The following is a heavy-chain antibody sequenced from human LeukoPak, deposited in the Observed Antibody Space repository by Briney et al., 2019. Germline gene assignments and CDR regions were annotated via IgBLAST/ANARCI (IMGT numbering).Heavy chain of an antibody. Sequence: GGSLRLSCAAFGFTFSNAWMSWVRQAPGKGLEWVGRIKSKTDGGTTDYAAPVKGRFTISRDDSKNTLYLQMNSLKTEDTAVYYCTTDPRRIVATIPPGYWGQGTLVTVSS. J-gene: IGHJ4*02. CDR2: IKSKTDGGTT. CDR3: TTDPRRIVATIPPGY. V-gene: IGHV3-15*01. D-gene: IGHD5-12*01. CDR1: GFTFSNAW.